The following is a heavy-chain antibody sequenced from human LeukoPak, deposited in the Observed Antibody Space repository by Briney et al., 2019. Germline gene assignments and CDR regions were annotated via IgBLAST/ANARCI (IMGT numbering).Heavy chain of an antibody. V-gene: IGHV4-34*01. CDR1: GGSFSGSS. D-gene: IGHD5-18*01. CDR2: INHSGIT. CDR3: ARHFRGYPYYFDY. J-gene: IGHJ4*02. Sequence: SETLSLTCAVYGGSFSGSSWTWIRQPPGKGLEWIGEINHSGITNYNPSLKSRLTISLDASKNQFSLKLTSVTAADTAVYYCARHFRGYPYYFDYWGQGTLVTVSS.